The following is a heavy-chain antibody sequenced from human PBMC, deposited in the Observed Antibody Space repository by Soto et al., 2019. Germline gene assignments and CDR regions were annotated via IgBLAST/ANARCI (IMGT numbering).Heavy chain of an antibody. CDR1: GFTFNNFA. CDR3: EKVQGSVI. D-gene: IGHD3-10*01. J-gene: IGHJ3*02. CDR2: ISGSGAST. Sequence: EVQLVESGGGVVQPGGSLRLSCAASGFTFNNFAMTWVRQAPGKGLEWVSTISGSGASTYYADSVKGRFTISIANSKNTLYWQMNSLRTEDTAVYQCEKVQGSVIWGQGTLVTVSS. V-gene: IGHV3-23*04.